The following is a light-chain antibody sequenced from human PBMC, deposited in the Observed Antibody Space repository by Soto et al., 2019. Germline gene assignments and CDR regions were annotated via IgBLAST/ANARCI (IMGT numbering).Light chain of an antibody. Sequence: DIQMTQFPSSLSASVGDRVTITFRASQTISSYLNWYQHKPGKAPKLLIYAASGLESGAPSRFSISGSGKDFTVAISSLQPEDFATYYCQQSHFIQYTLGQGTRLEIK. CDR3: QQSHFIQYT. V-gene: IGKV1-39*01. CDR2: AAS. J-gene: IGKJ2*01. CDR1: QTISSY.